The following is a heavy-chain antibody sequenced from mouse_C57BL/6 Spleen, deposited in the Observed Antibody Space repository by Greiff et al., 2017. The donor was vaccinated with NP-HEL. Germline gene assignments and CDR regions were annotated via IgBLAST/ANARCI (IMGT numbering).Heavy chain of an antibody. CDR2: IYPGDGDT. V-gene: IGHV1-80*01. CDR1: GYAFSSYW. Sequence: QVHVKQSGAELVKPGASVKISCKASGYAFSSYWMNWVKQRPGKGLEWIGQIYPGDGDTNYNGKFKGKATLTADKSSSTAYMQLSSLTSEDSAVYFCAGSPWSNYWYFDVWGTGTTVTVSS. D-gene: IGHD2-5*01. J-gene: IGHJ1*03. CDR3: AGSPWSNYWYFDV.